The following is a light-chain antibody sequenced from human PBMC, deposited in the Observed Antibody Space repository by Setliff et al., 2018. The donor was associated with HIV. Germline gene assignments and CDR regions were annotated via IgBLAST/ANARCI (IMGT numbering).Light chain of an antibody. CDR3: AAWDDTLNGRV. V-gene: IGLV1-36*01. J-gene: IGLJ3*02. Sequence: QSVLTQPPSVSEAPRQRVTISCSGSSSNIGNNAVNWYQQLPGKAPRLLIYYDDLLPSGVSDRFSGSKSGTSASLAISGLQSEDEADYYCAAWDDTLNGRVFCGGTKVTVL. CDR2: YDD. CDR1: SSNIGNNA.